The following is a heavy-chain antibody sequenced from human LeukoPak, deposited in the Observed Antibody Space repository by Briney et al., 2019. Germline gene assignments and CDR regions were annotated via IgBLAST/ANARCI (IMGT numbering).Heavy chain of an antibody. V-gene: IGHV4-4*07. D-gene: IGHD3-16*01. CDR2: IYTSGST. Sequence: SETLSLTCTVSGGSISSYYWSWIRQPAGKGLGWIGRIYTSGSTNYNPSLKSRVTMSVDTSKNQFSLKLSSVTAADTAVYYCAGGSGQDAFDIWGQGTMVTVSS. CDR3: AGGSGQDAFDI. CDR1: GGSISSYY. J-gene: IGHJ3*02.